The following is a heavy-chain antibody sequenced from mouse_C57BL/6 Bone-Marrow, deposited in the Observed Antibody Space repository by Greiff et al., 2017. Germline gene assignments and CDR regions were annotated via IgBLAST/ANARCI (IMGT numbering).Heavy chain of an antibody. CDR1: GYSITSDY. CDR3: ARANYYGSSPYAMDY. Sequence: EVKVVESGPGLAKPSQTLSLTCSVTGYSITSDYWNWIRKFPGNKLEYMGYISYSGSTYYNPSLKSRISITRDTSKNQYYLQLNSVTTEDTATYYGARANYYGSSPYAMDYWGQGTSVTVSS. J-gene: IGHJ4*01. V-gene: IGHV3-8*01. CDR2: ISYSGST. D-gene: IGHD1-1*01.